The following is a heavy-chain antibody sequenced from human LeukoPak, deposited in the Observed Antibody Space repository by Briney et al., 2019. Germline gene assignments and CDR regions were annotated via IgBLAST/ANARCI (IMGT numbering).Heavy chain of an antibody. J-gene: IGHJ4*02. Sequence: GESLKISCKGSGYSFTSYWIGXVRQMPGKGLEWMGIIYPGDSDTRHSPSFQGQVTISADKSISTAYLQWSSLKASDTATYYCARSPITVTPDYWGQGTLVTVSS. D-gene: IGHD4-17*01. V-gene: IGHV5-51*01. CDR2: IYPGDSDT. CDR3: ARSPITVTPDY. CDR1: GYSFTSYW.